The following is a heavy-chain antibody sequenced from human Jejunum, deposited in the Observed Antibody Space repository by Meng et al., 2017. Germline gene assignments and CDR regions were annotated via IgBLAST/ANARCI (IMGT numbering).Heavy chain of an antibody. J-gene: IGHJ4*02. Sequence: VQLVESGGGLVKPGGSLRLSCAASEFSFSDCYMSSIRQAPGRGLSVKGRFTISRDSAKSTLYLQMNSLRAEDTAVYYCVRAKIFGQGVFDSWGQGTLVTVSS. CDR3: VRAKIFGQGVFDS. CDR1: EFSFSDCY. D-gene: IGHD3-3*01. V-gene: IGHV3-11*04.